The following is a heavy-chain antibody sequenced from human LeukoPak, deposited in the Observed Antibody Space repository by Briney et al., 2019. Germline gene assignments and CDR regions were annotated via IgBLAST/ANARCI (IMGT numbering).Heavy chain of an antibody. Sequence: GGSLRLSCAASGFTFSSYAMSWVRQAPGKGLEWVSAISGSGGNTYYADSVKGRFTISRDNSKNTLYLQMNSLRAEDTAVYYCAKVERWLQSRDYFDYWGQGTLVTVSS. J-gene: IGHJ4*02. CDR1: GFTFSSYA. CDR2: ISGSGGNT. CDR3: AKVERWLQSRDYFDY. V-gene: IGHV3-23*01. D-gene: IGHD5-12*01.